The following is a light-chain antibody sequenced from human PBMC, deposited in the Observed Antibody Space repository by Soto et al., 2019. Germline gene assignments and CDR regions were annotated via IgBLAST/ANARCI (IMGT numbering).Light chain of an antibody. CDR3: SSYTSSRSLWV. J-gene: IGLJ3*02. Sequence: QSALTQPASVSGSPGQSITISCTGTSSDVGGYNYVSWYQQHPDKAPKLMIYEVSNRPSGVSNRFSGSKSGDTASLTISGLQAEDEADYYCSSYTSSRSLWVFGGGTKLTVL. CDR2: EVS. CDR1: SSDVGGYNY. V-gene: IGLV2-14*01.